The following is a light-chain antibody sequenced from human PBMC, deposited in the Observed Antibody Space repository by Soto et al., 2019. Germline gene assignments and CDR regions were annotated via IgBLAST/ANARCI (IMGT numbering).Light chain of an antibody. V-gene: IGKV1-6*01. CDR3: LQDYNYPWT. CDR2: AAS. J-gene: IGKJ1*01. CDR1: QDIRND. Sequence: AIQMTQSPSSLSASVGDRVTITCRASQDIRNDLGWYQQKPGRAPKLLMSAASSLQSGVQSRFSGSGSGTDFTLTISSLQPEDFATYYCLQDYNYPWTFGQGTKVEIK.